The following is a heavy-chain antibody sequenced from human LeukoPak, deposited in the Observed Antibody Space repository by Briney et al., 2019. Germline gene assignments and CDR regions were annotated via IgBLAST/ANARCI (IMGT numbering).Heavy chain of an antibody. CDR3: AREKWELQGFDY. Sequence: GGSLRLSCEASGFTFSSYWMSWVRQAPGKGLEWVANIKQDGSEKYYVDSVKGRFTISRDNAKNSLYLQMNSLRAEDTAVYYCAREKWELQGFDYWGQGTLVTVSS. CDR1: GFTFSSYW. CDR2: IKQDGSEK. D-gene: IGHD1-26*01. V-gene: IGHV3-7*01. J-gene: IGHJ4*02.